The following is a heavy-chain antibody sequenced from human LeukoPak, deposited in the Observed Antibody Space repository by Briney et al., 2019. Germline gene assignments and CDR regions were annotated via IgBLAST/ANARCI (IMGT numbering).Heavy chain of an antibody. J-gene: IGHJ4*02. D-gene: IGHD4-17*01. CDR2: IWYDGSNR. CDR3: ARDALYPTVTTNGGLGY. CDR1: GFTFSSYG. V-gene: IGHV3-33*01. Sequence: PGRSLRLSCAASGFTFSSYGMHWARQAPGKGLEWVAVIWYDGSNRYYADSVKGRFTISRDNSKNTLYLQMNSLRAEDTAVYYCARDALYPTVTTNGGLGYWGQGTLVTVSS.